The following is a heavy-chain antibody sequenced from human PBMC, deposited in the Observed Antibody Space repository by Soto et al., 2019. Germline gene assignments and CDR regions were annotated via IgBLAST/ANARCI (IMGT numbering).Heavy chain of an antibody. J-gene: IGHJ5*01. V-gene: IGHV4-39*01. CDR1: GGSFSTRGYY. CDR3: VITIRRGFEFFDS. D-gene: IGHD3-3*01. Sequence: SETVSLTCSVSGGSFSTRGYYWAWIRQPPEKGLQWIGSINYSGGTYYNPSLKTRLIIFDDTPKNQFFLKLSSVTAADTAVYFCVITIRRGFEFFDSRGQGTLVTVFS. CDR2: INYSGGT.